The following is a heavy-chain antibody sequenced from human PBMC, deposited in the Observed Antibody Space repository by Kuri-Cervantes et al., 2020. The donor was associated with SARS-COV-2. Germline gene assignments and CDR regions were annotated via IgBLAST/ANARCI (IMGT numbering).Heavy chain of an antibody. CDR3: AGGTLVRDRHFDY. CDR2: IIPILGRT. D-gene: IGHD1-26*01. V-gene: IGHV1-69*13. Sequence: SVKVSCKASGVTISNSAIHWVRHAPGQGLEWVGGIIPILGRTYFAQRFQDRVTITADESASTAYMDLSSLTSADTAVYYCAGGTLVRDRHFDYWGQGTLVTVSS. CDR1: GVTISNSA. J-gene: IGHJ4*02.